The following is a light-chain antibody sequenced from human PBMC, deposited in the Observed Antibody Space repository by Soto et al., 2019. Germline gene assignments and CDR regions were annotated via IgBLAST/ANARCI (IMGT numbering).Light chain of an antibody. CDR1: SSNIGSNT. V-gene: IGLV1-44*01. CDR3: VAWDDSLNGYVV. J-gene: IGLJ2*01. CDR2: TND. Sequence: QAVVTQPPSASGTPGQRVTISCSGSSSNIGSNTVNWYQQLPGTAPKLVIHTNDQWPSGVPDRFSGSKSGTSASLAISGLHSEDEADYYCVAWDDSLNGYVVFGGGTKLTVL.